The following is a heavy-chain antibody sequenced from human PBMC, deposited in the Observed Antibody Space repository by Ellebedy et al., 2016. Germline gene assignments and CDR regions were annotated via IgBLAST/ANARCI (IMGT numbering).Heavy chain of an antibody. CDR3: TRDGSEWSRDY. J-gene: IGHJ4*02. CDR1: GLTYW. V-gene: IGHV3-7*01. CDR2: INQDGSER. D-gene: IGHD3-3*01. Sequence: GESLKISXAASGLTYWMNWVRQAPGKGLEWVANINQDGSERQYVDSVKGRFTISRDNAKNSLYLQMNSLRVDDTALYYCTRDGSEWSRDYWGQGTLVTVSS.